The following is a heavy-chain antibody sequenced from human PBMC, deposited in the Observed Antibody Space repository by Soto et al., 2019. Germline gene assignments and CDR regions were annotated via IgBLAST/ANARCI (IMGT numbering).Heavy chain of an antibody. CDR3: ARDKWYFDSSGYYYFDK. D-gene: IGHD3-22*01. Sequence: ESGGGVVQPGKSLRLSCAASGFTFSSHAMHWVRQSPGKGLEWVAVISHDGSSEYYADSVQGRFTISRDMSKNTVNLQMNSLRAEDTAVYYCARDKWYFDSSGYYYFDKWGQGTLVAVSS. CDR2: ISHDGSSE. V-gene: IGHV3-30-3*01. CDR1: GFTFSSHA. J-gene: IGHJ4*02.